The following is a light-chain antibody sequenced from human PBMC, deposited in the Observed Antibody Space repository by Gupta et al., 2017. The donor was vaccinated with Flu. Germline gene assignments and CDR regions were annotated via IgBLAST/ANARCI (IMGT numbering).Light chain of an antibody. CDR3: AAWDDSQSGVG. J-gene: IGLJ3*02. CDR1: SSKIGSNY. Sequence: SVLTQPPSASATAGQKVTISCSGSSSKIGSNYVYWYQQLPGTAPKLLIYKNNRRPSGVPDRFSGAKSDTSASLAISGVRAEEESDYFCAAWDDSQSGVGFGGGTKVTVL. V-gene: IGLV1-47*01. CDR2: KNN.